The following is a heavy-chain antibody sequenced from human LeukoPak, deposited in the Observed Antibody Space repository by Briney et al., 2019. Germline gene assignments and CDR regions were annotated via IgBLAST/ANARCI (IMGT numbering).Heavy chain of an antibody. J-gene: IGHJ4*02. D-gene: IGHD6-19*01. CDR3: ARDKARYSSGWSED. CDR2: ISSSSSYI. Sequence: GGSLRLSCAASGFTFSSYSMNWVRRAPGKGLEWVSSISSSSSYIYYADSVKGRFTISRDNAKNSLYLQMNSLRAEDTAVYYCARDKARYSSGWSEDWGQGTLVTVSS. V-gene: IGHV3-21*01. CDR1: GFTFSSYS.